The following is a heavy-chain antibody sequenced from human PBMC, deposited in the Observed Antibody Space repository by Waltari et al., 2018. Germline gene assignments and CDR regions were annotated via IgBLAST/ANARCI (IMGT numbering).Heavy chain of an antibody. V-gene: IGHV3-53*01. CDR2: IYSGGST. J-gene: IGHJ3*02. CDR3: ARMEKGDAFDI. D-gene: IGHD1-1*01. Sequence: EVQLVESGGGLIQPGGSLRLSCAASGFTVSSHYMSWVRQAPGKGLEWVSVIYSGGSTYYADSVKGRFTISRDNSKNTLYLQMNSLRAEDTAVYYCARMEKGDAFDIWGQGTMVTVSS. CDR1: GFTVSSHY.